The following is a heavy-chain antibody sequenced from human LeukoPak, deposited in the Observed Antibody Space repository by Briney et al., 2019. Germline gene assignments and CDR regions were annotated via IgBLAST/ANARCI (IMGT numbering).Heavy chain of an antibody. V-gene: IGHV1-2*02. D-gene: IGHD1-1*01. CDR1: GYTFTGYY. CDR3: TRGDNWNDEYYFDY. CDR2: IIPNSGGT. J-gene: IGHJ4*02. Sequence: GASVKVSCKASGYTFTGYYMHWVRQAPGQGLERMGWIIPNSGGTNYAQKFQGRVTMTRDTSISTAYMELSRLTSDDTAVYYCTRGDNWNDEYYFDYWGQGTLVTVSS.